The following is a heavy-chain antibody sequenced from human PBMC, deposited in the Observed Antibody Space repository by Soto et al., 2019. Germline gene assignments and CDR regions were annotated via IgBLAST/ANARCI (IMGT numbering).Heavy chain of an antibody. J-gene: IGHJ6*02. D-gene: IGHD3-10*01. Sequence: EVHLVESGGGLVKPGGSLRLSCAASGFTFSNAWMNWVRQAPGKGLEWVGRIKSKTDGGTTDYAAPVKGRFTISRDDSKNTLYLQMNSLKTEDTAVYYCTTDTYYYGSGSYYPPYYYYYGMDVWGQGTTVTVSS. V-gene: IGHV3-15*07. CDR3: TTDTYYYGSGSYYPPYYYYYGMDV. CDR2: IKSKTDGGTT. CDR1: GFTFSNAW.